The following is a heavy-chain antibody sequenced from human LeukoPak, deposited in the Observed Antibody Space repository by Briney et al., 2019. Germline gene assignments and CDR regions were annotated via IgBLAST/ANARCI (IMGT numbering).Heavy chain of an antibody. CDR1: GYTFTSYD. Sequence: ASVKVSCKASGYTFTSYDINWVRQATGQGLEWMGWMNPNSGNTGYAQKFQGRVTMTRDMSTSTVYMELSSLRSEDTAVYYCARESKYYYDSSGYSYFDYWGQGTLVTVSS. D-gene: IGHD3-22*01. J-gene: IGHJ4*02. CDR3: ARESKYYYDSSGYSYFDY. V-gene: IGHV1-8*01. CDR2: MNPNSGNT.